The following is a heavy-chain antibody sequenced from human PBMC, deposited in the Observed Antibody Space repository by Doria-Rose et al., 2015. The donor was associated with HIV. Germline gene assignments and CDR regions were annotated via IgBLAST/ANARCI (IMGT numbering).Heavy chain of an antibody. CDR1: GVSLSSPGMG. CDR3: ARIKSSRWYHKYYFDF. Sequence: QESGPVLVKPTETLTLTCTVSGVSLSSPGMGVSWIRQPLGKALEWLANIFSDDERSYKTSLKSRLTISSGTSKSQVVLTMTDMDPVDTATYYCARIKSSRWYHKYYFDFWGQGTLVIVSA. J-gene: IGHJ4*02. V-gene: IGHV2-26*01. CDR2: IFSDDER. D-gene: IGHD6-13*01.